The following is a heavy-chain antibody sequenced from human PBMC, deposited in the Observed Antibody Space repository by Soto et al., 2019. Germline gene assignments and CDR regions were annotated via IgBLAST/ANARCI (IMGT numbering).Heavy chain of an antibody. V-gene: IGHV4-39*01. D-gene: IGHD7-27*01. CDR2: IYYSGST. Sequence: SETLSLTCTVSGGSIRNSNYFWGWIRQPPGKGLEWIGSIYYSGSTSYNPSLKSRVTVSADTSRNQFSLNLNSVTAADTAVYYCARPPTANLDAFEIWGQGTMVTVSS. J-gene: IGHJ3*02. CDR3: ARPPTANLDAFEI. CDR1: GGSIRNSNYF.